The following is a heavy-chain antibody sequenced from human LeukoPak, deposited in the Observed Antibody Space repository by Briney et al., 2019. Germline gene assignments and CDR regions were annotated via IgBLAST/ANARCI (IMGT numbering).Heavy chain of an antibody. J-gene: IGHJ4*02. CDR1: GFTFDDYA. CDR3: AKDPRSSGWPTYYFDY. CDR2: ISWNGGSI. V-gene: IGHV3-9*01. Sequence: PGRSLRLSCAASGFTFDDYAMHWVRHAPGKGLEWVSGISWNGGSIGYADSVKGRFTISRDNAKNSLYLQMNSLRAEDTALYYCAKDPRSSGWPTYYFDYWGQGTLVTVSS. D-gene: IGHD6-19*01.